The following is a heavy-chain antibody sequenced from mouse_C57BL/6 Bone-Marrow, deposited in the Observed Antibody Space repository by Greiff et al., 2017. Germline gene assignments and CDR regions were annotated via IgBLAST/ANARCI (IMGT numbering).Heavy chain of an antibody. Sequence: EVQLQQSGPELVKPGASVKMSCKASGYTFTDYNMHWVKQSHGKSLEWIGYINPNNGGTSYNQKFKGKATLTVNKSSSTAYMQLRSLTSEDAAVYYCATKALVTTVGATDWYCDVWGTGTTVTVSS. V-gene: IGHV1-22*01. J-gene: IGHJ1*03. CDR3: ATKALVTTVGATDWYCDV. D-gene: IGHD1-1*01. CDR1: GYTFTDYN. CDR2: INPNNGGT.